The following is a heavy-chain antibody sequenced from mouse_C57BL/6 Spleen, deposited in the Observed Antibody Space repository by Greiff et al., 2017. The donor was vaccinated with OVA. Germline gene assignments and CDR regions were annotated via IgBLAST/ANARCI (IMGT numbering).Heavy chain of an antibody. CDR3: AKSPLDNGPYAMDY. V-gene: IGHV1-69*01. CDR2: IDPSDSYT. CDR1: GYTFTSYW. J-gene: IGHJ4*01. Sequence: VQLQQPGAELVMPGASVKLSCKASGYTFTSYWMHWVKQRPGQGLEWIGEIDPSDSYTNYNQKFKGQSTLTVDKSSSTAYMQLSSLTSEDSAVYYCAKSPLDNGPYAMDYWGQGTSVTVSS. D-gene: IGHD1-1*01.